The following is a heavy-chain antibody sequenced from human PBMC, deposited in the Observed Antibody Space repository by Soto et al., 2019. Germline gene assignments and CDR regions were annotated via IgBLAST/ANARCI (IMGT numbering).Heavy chain of an antibody. CDR1: GGSISSGGYS. J-gene: IGHJ5*02. Sequence: PSETLSLTCAVSGGSISSGGYSWSWIRQPPGKGLEWIGYIYHSGSTYYNPSLKSRVTISVDRSKNQFSLKLSSVTAADTAVYYFAKLARGYRYAGNWFDPWGQGTLVTVSS. V-gene: IGHV4-30-2*01. D-gene: IGHD5-18*01. CDR2: IYHSGST. CDR3: AKLARGYRYAGNWFDP.